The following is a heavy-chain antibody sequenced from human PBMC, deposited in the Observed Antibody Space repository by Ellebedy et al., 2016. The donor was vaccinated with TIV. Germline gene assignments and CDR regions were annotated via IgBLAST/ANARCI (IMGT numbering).Heavy chain of an antibody. CDR1: GGSISSYY. J-gene: IGHJ4*02. V-gene: IGHV4-59*08. Sequence: SETLSLTXTVSGGSISSYYWSWIRQPPGKGLEWIGYIYYSGSTNYNPSLKSRVTISVDTSKNQFSLKLSSVTAADTAVYYCARHPTRGLDYWGQGTLVTVSS. CDR2: IYYSGST. CDR3: ARHPTRGLDY. D-gene: IGHD2-2*01.